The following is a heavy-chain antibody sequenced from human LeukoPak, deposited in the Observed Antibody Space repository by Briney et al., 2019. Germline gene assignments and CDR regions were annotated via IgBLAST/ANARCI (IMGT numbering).Heavy chain of an antibody. D-gene: IGHD2-15*01. J-gene: IGHJ4*02. CDR2: IYYSGST. CDR3: ARGLDCSGGSCYPNYFDY. V-gene: IGHV4-39*07. Sequence: SETLSLTCTVSGGSISSSSYYWGWIRQPPGKGLEWIGSIYYSGSTYYNPSLKSRVTISVDTSKNQFSLKLSSVTPEDTAVYYCARGLDCSGGSCYPNYFDYWGQGTLVTVSS. CDR1: GGSISSSSYY.